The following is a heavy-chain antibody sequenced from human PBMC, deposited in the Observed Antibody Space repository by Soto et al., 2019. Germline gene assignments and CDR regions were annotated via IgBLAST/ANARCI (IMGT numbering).Heavy chain of an antibody. D-gene: IGHD6-6*01. CDR1: GGSFSGYY. J-gene: IGHJ4*02. CDR2: INHSGST. Sequence: QVQLQQWGAGLLKPSETLSLTCAVYGGSFSGYYWSWIRQPPGKGLEWIGEINHSGSTNYNPSLESRVTIAVDPSKNQFSLKLSSVTAADTAVYYCARLRVVIAARGDDYWGQGTLVTVSS. CDR3: ARLRVVIAARGDDY. V-gene: IGHV4-34*01.